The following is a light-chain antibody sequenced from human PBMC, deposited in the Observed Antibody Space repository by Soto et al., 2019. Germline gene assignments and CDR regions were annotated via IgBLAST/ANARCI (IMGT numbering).Light chain of an antibody. Sequence: QSALTQPPSASGAPGQRVTISCSGSASNIGRDPVNWYQQVPGTAPKLLIYENNHRPSGVPDRFSGPKSGTSASLVISGLQSEDEAEYFCAGWDGSLKGFVFGTGTKV. CDR2: ENN. CDR1: ASNIGRDP. CDR3: AGWDGSLKGFV. V-gene: IGLV1-44*01. J-gene: IGLJ1*01.